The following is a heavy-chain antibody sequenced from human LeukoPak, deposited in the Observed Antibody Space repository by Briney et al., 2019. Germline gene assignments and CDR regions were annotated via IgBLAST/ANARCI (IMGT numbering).Heavy chain of an antibody. CDR3: GRWGVNARLGR. CDR2: IRPDGSDK. D-gene: IGHD3-10*01. Sequence: GGSLRLSCAASGFTFSNNWMGWVRQAPGKGLEWVANIRPDGSDKYYVDSVRGRFTISRDNAQNSLNLQMNSLRAEDSAVYYWGRWGVNARLGRGGQGNLVIGSS. CDR1: GFTFSNNW. J-gene: IGHJ4*02. V-gene: IGHV3-7*01.